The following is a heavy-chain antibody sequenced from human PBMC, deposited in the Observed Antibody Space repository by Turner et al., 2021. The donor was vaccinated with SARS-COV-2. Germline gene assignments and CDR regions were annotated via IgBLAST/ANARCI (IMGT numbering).Heavy chain of an antibody. CDR1: GFTFSDYT. CDR2: IYSGGST. J-gene: IGHJ6*02. CDR3: ARAPYGGDV. Sequence: EVQLVESGGGLVQPGGSLRLSCTASGFTFSDYTLNWVRQAPGKGLEWVSVIYSGGSTYYADSVKGRFTISRHNSKNTLYLQMNSLRAEDTAVYYCARAPYGGDVWGQGTTVTVSS. V-gene: IGHV3-53*04.